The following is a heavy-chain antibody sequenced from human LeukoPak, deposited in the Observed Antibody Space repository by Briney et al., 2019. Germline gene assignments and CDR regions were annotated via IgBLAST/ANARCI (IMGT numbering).Heavy chain of an antibody. CDR3: ARAYTNSRHYYYYYMDV. D-gene: IGHD2-2*02. V-gene: IGHV3-20*04. CDR2: ITWNGDTT. J-gene: IGHJ6*03. Sequence: PGGSLRLSCAASGFTFDDYGMSWVRQAPGKGLEWVSGITWNGDTTVYADSVKGRLAISRDNAKNSLDLQMNSLRAEDTALYYCARAYTNSRHYYYYYMDVWGKGTTVTVSS. CDR1: GFTFDDYG.